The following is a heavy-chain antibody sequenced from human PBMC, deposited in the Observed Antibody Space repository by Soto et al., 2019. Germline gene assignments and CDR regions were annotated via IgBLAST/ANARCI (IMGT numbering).Heavy chain of an antibody. CDR3: AKDLHSSGWAAYNFDY. CDR1: GFTFSNYG. V-gene: IGHV3-30*18. CDR2: ISYDGSNK. J-gene: IGHJ4*02. D-gene: IGHD6-25*01. Sequence: QVQLVESGGGVVQPGRSLRLSCAAPGFTFSNYGMHWVRQAPGKGLEWVALISYDGSNKYYADSVKGRFTISRDNTKNTLYLQMNSLRAEDSAVYYCAKDLHSSGWAAYNFDYWGQGTLVTVSS.